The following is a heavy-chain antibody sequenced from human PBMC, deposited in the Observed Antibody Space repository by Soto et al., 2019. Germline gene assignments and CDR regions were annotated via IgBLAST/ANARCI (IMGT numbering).Heavy chain of an antibody. Sequence: GGSLRLSCAASGFTFDDYAMHWVRQAPGKGLEWVSGTSWNSGSIGYADAVKGRFTISRDNAKNSLYLQMNSLRAEDTASYYCAKDYGDGSGSTYFYYMDVWGKGTTVTVSS. V-gene: IGHV3-9*01. CDR2: TSWNSGSI. CDR1: GFTFDDYA. D-gene: IGHD3-10*01. J-gene: IGHJ6*03. CDR3: AKDYGDGSGSTYFYYMDV.